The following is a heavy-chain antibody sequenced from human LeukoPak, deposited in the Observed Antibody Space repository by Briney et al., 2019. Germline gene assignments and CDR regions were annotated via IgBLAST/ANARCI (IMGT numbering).Heavy chain of an antibody. CDR3: ARDGRQYCSSTSCFDYYYYGMDV. CDR2: IIPILGIA. V-gene: IGHV1-69*04. Sequence: SVKVSCKASGGTFSSYTISWVRQAPGQGLEWMGRIIPILGIANYAQKFQGRVTITADKSTSTAYMELSSLRSEDTAVYYCARDGRQYCSSTSCFDYYYYGMDVWGQGTTVTVSS. D-gene: IGHD2-2*01. CDR1: GGTFSSYT. J-gene: IGHJ6*02.